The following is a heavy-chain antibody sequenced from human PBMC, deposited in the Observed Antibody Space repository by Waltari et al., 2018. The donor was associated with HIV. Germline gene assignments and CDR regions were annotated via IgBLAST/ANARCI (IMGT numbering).Heavy chain of an antibody. CDR3: ARHPTPFTGYNSFDY. CDR1: GFTFSSYG. J-gene: IGHJ4*02. V-gene: IGHV3-33*01. D-gene: IGHD5-12*01. CDR2: IWFDGVNK. Sequence: VQLVASGGGVVQPGRSLRLSCAASGFTFSSYGMHWVRQAPGKGLDWVAVIWFDGVNKYYADSVKGRFTISRDNSKNTLYLQMNSLRAEDTAVYYCARHPTPFTGYNSFDYWGQGTLVTVSS.